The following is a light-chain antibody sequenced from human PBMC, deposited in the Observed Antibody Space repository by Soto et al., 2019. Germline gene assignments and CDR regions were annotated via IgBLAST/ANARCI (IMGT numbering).Light chain of an antibody. CDR3: QQYDNLPLT. J-gene: IGKJ4*01. CDR1: HDISNY. V-gene: IGKV1-33*01. CDR2: DAS. Sequence: DIQMTQSPSSLSASVGDRLTITCQASHDISNYLNWYQQKPGKAPKLLIYDASNLETGVPSRFSGSGSGTDFTFTISSLQPEDIATYYCQQYDNLPLTFGGGTKVDIK.